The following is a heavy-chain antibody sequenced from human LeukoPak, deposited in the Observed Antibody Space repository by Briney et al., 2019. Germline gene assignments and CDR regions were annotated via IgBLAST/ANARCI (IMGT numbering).Heavy chain of an antibody. V-gene: IGHV3-23*01. D-gene: IGHD6-19*01. CDR3: ATRGYSSGWYQYYFDY. J-gene: IGHJ4*02. CDR2: ISSNGGST. CDR1: GSTFSSHA. Sequence: GGSLRLSCAASGSTFSSHAMSWVRQAPGKGLEWVSGISSNGGSTDYADSVKGRFTISRDNSKNTLYLQMNSLRAEDAAVYYCATRGYSSGWYQYYFDYWGQGTLVTVSS.